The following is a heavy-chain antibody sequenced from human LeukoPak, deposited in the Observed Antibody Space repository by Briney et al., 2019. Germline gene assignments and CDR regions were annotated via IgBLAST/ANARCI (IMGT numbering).Heavy chain of an antibody. V-gene: IGHV4-59*08. CDR1: GGSLSSYY. J-gene: IGHJ5*02. CDR3: ASHSRWGNWFDP. Sequence: SETLSLTCTVSGGSLSSYYWSWIRQPPGQGLEWIGYIYYSGSTNYNPSLKSRVTISVDTSKNQFSLKLSSVTAADTAVYYCASHSRWGNWFDPWGQGTLVTVSS. CDR2: IYYSGST. D-gene: IGHD2-2*01.